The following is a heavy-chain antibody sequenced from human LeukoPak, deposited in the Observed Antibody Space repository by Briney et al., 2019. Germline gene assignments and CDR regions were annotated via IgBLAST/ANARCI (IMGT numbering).Heavy chain of an antibody. Sequence: PGGSLRLSCAASGFTFDDYAMHWVRQAPGKGLEWVSGISWNSGSIGYADSVKGRFTISRDNAKNSLYLQMNSLRAEDMALYYCAKGSVGATTGGFDYWGQGTLVTVSS. CDR1: GFTFDDYA. J-gene: IGHJ4*02. D-gene: IGHD1-26*01. CDR2: ISWNSGSI. CDR3: AKGSVGATTGGFDY. V-gene: IGHV3-9*03.